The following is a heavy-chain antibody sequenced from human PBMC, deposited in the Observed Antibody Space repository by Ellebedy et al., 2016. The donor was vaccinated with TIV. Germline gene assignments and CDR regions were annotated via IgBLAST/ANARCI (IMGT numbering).Heavy chain of an antibody. CDR3: AKVYSSGLYVDWFDP. D-gene: IGHD6-19*01. J-gene: IGHJ5*02. CDR1: GFTFSNYA. Sequence: GESLKISCAASGFTFSNYAMGSVRLAPGKGLECVSRFSRGGDSTYYADSLQGRFTISRDNSKNTVYLQMNSLRAEDTALYYCAKVYSSGLYVDWFDPWGQGTLVTVSS. V-gene: IGHV3-23*01. CDR2: FSRGGDST.